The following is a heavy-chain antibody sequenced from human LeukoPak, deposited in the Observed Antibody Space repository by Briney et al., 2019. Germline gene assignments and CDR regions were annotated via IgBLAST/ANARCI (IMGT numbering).Heavy chain of an antibody. CDR2: ISSTDTYI. V-gene: IGHV3-21*01. CDR1: GFTFAKYS. D-gene: IGHD2-2*01. Sequence: PGGSLRLSCAASGFTFAKYSVNWVRQAPGKGLEWVSSISSTDTYIYYADSVKGRFTMFRDNAKNSVYLLMNSLTDEDTAVYYWAGEREIHCSRTSCYYYYGMDVWGQGTTVTVSS. CDR3: AGEREIHCSRTSCYYYYGMDV. J-gene: IGHJ6*02.